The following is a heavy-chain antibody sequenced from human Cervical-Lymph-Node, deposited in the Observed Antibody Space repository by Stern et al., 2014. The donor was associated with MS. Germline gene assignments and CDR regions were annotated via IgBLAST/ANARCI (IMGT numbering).Heavy chain of an antibody. V-gene: IGHV3-9*01. D-gene: IGHD3-22*01. CDR2: ISWNSGSI. CDR1: GFTFDDYA. CDR3: TKVTWTSSGDDY. J-gene: IGHJ4*02. Sequence: EVQLVESGGGLVQPGRSLRLSCAASGFTFDDYAMHWVRQAPGKGLAWVSGISWNSGSIGYADSVKGRFTISRDNAKNFLYLQMNSLRAEDTALYYCTKVTWTSSGDDYWGQGTLVTVSS.